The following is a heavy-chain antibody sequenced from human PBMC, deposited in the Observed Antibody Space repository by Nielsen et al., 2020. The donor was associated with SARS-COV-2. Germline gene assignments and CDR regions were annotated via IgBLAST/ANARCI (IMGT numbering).Heavy chain of an antibody. CDR3: AREGGSTWDYYFDY. J-gene: IGHJ4*02. Sequence: GGSLRLSCEASGFTFGDYDMSWIRQSPGKGLEWLSHISPGSSVTNYADSVKGRFTVSRDNVKKSLFLRMDSLRADDTAVYYCAREGGSTWDYYFDYWGQGTLVTVSS. CDR1: GFTFGDYD. V-gene: IGHV3-11*05. CDR2: ISPGSSVT. D-gene: IGHD1-26*01.